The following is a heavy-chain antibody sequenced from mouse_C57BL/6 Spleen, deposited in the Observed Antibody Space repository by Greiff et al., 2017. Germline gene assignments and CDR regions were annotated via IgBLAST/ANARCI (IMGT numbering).Heavy chain of an antibody. CDR2: ISYDGSN. Sequence: EVQLVESGPGLVKPSQSLSLTCSVTGYSITSGYYWNWIRQFPGNKLEWMGYISYDGSNNYNPSLKNRISITRDTSKNQFFLKLNSVTTEDTATYYCARRGGYYFDYWGQGTTLTVSS. J-gene: IGHJ2*01. CDR1: GYSITSGYY. V-gene: IGHV3-6*01. CDR3: ARRGGYYFDY. D-gene: IGHD1-1*02.